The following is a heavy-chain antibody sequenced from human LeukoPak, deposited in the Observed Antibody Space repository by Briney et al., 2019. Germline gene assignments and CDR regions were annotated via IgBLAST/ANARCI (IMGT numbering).Heavy chain of an antibody. D-gene: IGHD2-21*02. J-gene: IGHJ2*01. CDR3: ASTFLAYCGGDCYSEPWYFDL. CDR1: VGSISSGSYY. CDR2: IYTSGST. V-gene: IGHV4-61*02. Sequence: SETLSLTCTVSVGSISSGSYYWSWIRQPAGKGLEWIGRIYTSGSTNYNPSLKSRVTISVDTSKNQFSLKLSSVTAADTAVYYCASTFLAYCGGDCYSEPWYFDLWGRGTLVTVSS.